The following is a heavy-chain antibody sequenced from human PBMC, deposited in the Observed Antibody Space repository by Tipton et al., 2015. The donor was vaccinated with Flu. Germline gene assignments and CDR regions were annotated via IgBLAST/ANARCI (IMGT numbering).Heavy chain of an antibody. J-gene: IGHJ4*02. D-gene: IGHD6-13*01. V-gene: IGHV4-38-2*02. Sequence: TLSLTCIVSGYSISSGYYWGWIRQPPGKGLEWIGSIYHTGSTYYNPSLKSRVTISVDTSKNQFSLKLSSVTAADTAVYYCERGIYISSSWYVGRGDPNKNDYWGQGTLVTVSS. CDR2: IYHTGST. CDR1: GYSISSGYY. CDR3: ERGIYISSSWYVGRGDPNKNDY.